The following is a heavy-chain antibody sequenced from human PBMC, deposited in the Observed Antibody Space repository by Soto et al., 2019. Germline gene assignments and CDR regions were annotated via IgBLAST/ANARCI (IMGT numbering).Heavy chain of an antibody. CDR3: ARDCCLQLWLGYYYYYGMDV. D-gene: IGHD5-18*01. CDR1: GFTFSSYS. J-gene: IGHJ6*02. Sequence: EVQLVESGGGLVKPGGSLRLSCAASGFTFSSYSMNWVRQAPGKGLEWVSSISSSSSYIYYADSVKGRFTISRDNAKNSLYLQMNSLRAEDTAVYYCARDCCLQLWLGYYYYYGMDVWGQGTTVTVSS. V-gene: IGHV3-21*01. CDR2: ISSSSSYI.